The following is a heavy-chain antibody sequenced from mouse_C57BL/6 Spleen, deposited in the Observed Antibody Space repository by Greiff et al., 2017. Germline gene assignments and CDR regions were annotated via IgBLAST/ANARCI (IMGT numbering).Heavy chain of an antibody. J-gene: IGHJ2*01. CDR1: GYTFTSYW. CDR3: ARFYYYGSSDY. Sequence: VQLQQPGAELVMPGASVKLSCKASGYTFTSYWMHWVKQRPGQGLEWIGEIDPSDSYTNYNQKFKGKSTLTVDKSSSTAYMQLSSLTSEDSAVYYCARFYYYGSSDYWGQGTTLTVSS. V-gene: IGHV1-69*01. D-gene: IGHD1-1*01. CDR2: IDPSDSYT.